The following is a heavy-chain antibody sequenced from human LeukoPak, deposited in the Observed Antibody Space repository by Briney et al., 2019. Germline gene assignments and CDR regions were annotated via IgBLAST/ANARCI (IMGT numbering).Heavy chain of an antibody. CDR1: GYSFTTYW. V-gene: IGHV5-51*01. Sequence: KFGESLKISCKGSGYSFTTYWIGWVRQMPGKGLEWMGIIYPGDSDTRYSPSFQGQVTISADKSISTAYLQWSSLKASDTAMYYCARHGRDGYNHFDYWGQGTLVTVSS. J-gene: IGHJ4*02. D-gene: IGHD5-24*01. CDR3: ARHGRDGYNHFDY. CDR2: IYPGDSDT.